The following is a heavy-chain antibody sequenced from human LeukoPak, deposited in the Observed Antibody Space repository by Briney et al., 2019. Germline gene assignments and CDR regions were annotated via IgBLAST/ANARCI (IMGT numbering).Heavy chain of an antibody. D-gene: IGHD3-22*01. CDR1: GFSFSSYG. Sequence: GGSLRLSCAVSGFSFSSYGMYWVRQAPGKGLGWVAVVCYAGSNNYYADSVKGPFPISRDNSKNTLYLQMNSLRAEDNAVYYCAKGGYYCDSRGHDYWGQGTLVTVFS. CDR2: VCYAGSNN. V-gene: IGHV3-33*06. CDR3: AKGGYYCDSRGHDY. J-gene: IGHJ4*02.